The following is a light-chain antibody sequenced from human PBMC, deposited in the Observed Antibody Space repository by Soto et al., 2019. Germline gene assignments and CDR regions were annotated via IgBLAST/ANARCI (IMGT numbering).Light chain of an antibody. J-gene: IGLJ1*01. CDR1: SSDVRAYNY. Sequence: QSALTQPASVSGSPGQSITISCTGTSSDVRAYNYVSWYQQHPGKAPKLMIYDVSNRPSRVSDRFSGSKSGNTASLTISGLQAEDEAGYYCSSYTSSSTLGVFGTGTKLTVL. V-gene: IGLV2-14*01. CDR2: DVS. CDR3: SSYTSSSTLGV.